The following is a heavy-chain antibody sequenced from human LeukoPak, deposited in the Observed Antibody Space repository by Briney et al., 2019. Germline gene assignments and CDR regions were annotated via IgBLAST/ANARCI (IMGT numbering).Heavy chain of an antibody. CDR2: ISGSGGST. Sequence: GGSLRLSCAASGFTFSSYAMSWVRQAPGKGLEWVSAISGSGGSTYYADSVKGRFTISRDNSKNTLYLQMNSLRDEDTAVYYCAKGKTIAAARNWFDPWGQGTLVTVFS. CDR3: AKGKTIAAARNWFDP. V-gene: IGHV3-23*01. CDR1: GFTFSSYA. J-gene: IGHJ5*02. D-gene: IGHD6-13*01.